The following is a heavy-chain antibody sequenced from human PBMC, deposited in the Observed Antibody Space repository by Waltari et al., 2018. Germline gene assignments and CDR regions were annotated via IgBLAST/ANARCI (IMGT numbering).Heavy chain of an antibody. CDR2: IIPIFGKA. CDR1: GGTFSSYA. Sequence: QVQLVQSGAEVKKPGSSVKVSCKASGGTFSSYAISWVRQAPGQGLEWMGGIIPIFGKANYAQKFQGRVTMTEETSTDTAYMELSSLRYEDTAVYYCATTKGSIAAADGFDYRGQGPLVTVSS. J-gene: IGHJ4*02. CDR3: ATTKGSIAAADGFDY. D-gene: IGHD6-13*01. V-gene: IGHV1-69*06.